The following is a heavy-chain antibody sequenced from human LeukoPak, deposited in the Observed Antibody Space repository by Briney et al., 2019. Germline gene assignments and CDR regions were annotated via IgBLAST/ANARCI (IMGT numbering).Heavy chain of an antibody. CDR2: ISSSSSYI. V-gene: IGHV3-21*01. CDR1: GFTFSSYS. D-gene: IGHD3-22*01. Sequence: GGSLRLSCAASGFTFSSYSMNWVRQAPGKGLEWVSSISSSSSYIYYTDPVKGRFTISRDNAKNSLFLQMNSLRAEDAAVYYCARGGHNYYDSSGYQYYFDYWGQGTLVTVSS. CDR3: ARGGHNYYDSSGYQYYFDY. J-gene: IGHJ4*02.